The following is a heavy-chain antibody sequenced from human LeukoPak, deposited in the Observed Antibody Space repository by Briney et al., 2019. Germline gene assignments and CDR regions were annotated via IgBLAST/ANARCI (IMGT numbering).Heavy chain of an antibody. D-gene: IGHD2-15*01. J-gene: IGHJ4*02. CDR2: IGGSGSVT. Sequence: GGSLRLSCTASGFTFSSYAMGWVRQAPGEGLEWVSTIGGSGSVTYHADSVEGRFTISRDNFENTLYLQMNRLRAEDTAIYYCGRFYCSGATCYFFDYWGQGTLVTVSS. V-gene: IGHV3-23*01. CDR3: GRFYCSGATCYFFDY. CDR1: GFTFSSYA.